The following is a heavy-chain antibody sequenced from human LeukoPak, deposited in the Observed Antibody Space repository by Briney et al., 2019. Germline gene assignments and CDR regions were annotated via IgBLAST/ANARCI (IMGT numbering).Heavy chain of an antibody. CDR1: GGSIRSSSYY. CDR2: IYSSGST. D-gene: IGHD4-23*01. Sequence: SETLSLTCTVSGGSIRSSSYYWGWIRQPPGKGLEWIGRIYSSGSTNYNPSLKSRVSMSVDTSKNQFSLKLTSVTAADTAVYYCARGGKATVVTMWGQGILVTVSS. V-gene: IGHV4-39*07. CDR3: ARGGKATVVTM. J-gene: IGHJ4*02.